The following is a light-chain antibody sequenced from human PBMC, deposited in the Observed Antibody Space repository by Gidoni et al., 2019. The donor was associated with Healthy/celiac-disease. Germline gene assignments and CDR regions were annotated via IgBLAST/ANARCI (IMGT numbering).Light chain of an antibody. Sequence: SSELTQDPAVSVALGQTVRITCQGDSLRSYYASWYQQKPGQAPVLVIYGKNNRPSGIPDQFSGSSSGNTASLTITGAQAEDEADYYCNSRDSSGNHFVVFGGGTKLTVL. CDR2: GKN. J-gene: IGLJ2*01. CDR3: NSRDSSGNHFVV. CDR1: SLRSYY. V-gene: IGLV3-19*01.